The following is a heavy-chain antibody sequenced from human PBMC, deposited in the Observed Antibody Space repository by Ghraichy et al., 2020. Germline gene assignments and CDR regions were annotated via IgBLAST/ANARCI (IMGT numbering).Heavy chain of an antibody. Sequence: LSLTCAASGFTFSSYSMNWVRQAPGKGLEWVSYISSSSSTIYYADSVKGRFTISRDNAKNSLYLQMNSLRAEDTAVYYCARRSHDSSGYYTGFDYWGQGTLVTVSS. J-gene: IGHJ4*02. CDR1: GFTFSSYS. V-gene: IGHV3-48*04. CDR3: ARRSHDSSGYYTGFDY. D-gene: IGHD3-22*01. CDR2: ISSSSSTI.